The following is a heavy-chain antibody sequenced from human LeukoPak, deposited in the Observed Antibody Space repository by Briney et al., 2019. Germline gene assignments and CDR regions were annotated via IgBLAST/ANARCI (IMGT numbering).Heavy chain of an antibody. V-gene: IGHV3-23*01. J-gene: IGHJ4*02. D-gene: IGHD4-17*01. CDR3: AGAYGDYGSDYFDY. Sequence: GGSLRLSCAASGFTFSSYAMSWVRQAPGKGLEWVSAFSGSGGSTYYADSVKGRFTISRDNSKNTLYLQMNSLRAEDTAVYYCAGAYGDYGSDYFDYWGQGTLVTVSS. CDR1: GFTFSSYA. CDR2: FSGSGGST.